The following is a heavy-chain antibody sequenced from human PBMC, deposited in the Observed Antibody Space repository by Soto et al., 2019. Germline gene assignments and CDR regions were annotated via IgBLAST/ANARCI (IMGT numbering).Heavy chain of an antibody. CDR2: ISGSGGST. J-gene: IGHJ4*02. D-gene: IGHD6-13*01. Sequence: GGSLRLSCAASGFTFSSYAMSWVRQAPGKGLEWVSAISGSGGSTYYADSVKGRFTISRDNSKSTLYLQMNSLRAEDTAVYYCAKELEYSSSWTPSLFDYWGQGTLVTVSS. CDR3: AKELEYSSSWTPSLFDY. CDR1: GFTFSSYA. V-gene: IGHV3-23*01.